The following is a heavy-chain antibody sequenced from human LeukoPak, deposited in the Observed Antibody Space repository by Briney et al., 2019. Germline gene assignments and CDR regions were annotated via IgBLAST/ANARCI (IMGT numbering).Heavy chain of an antibody. V-gene: IGHV3-23*01. J-gene: IGHJ4*02. Sequence: SLRLSCAAPGFTLSSYAMSRGPPAPGKGGGWVSAISGSGGSTYYADSVKGRFTISRDNSKNTLYLQMNSLRAEDTAVYYCARDGKAINDYWGQGTLVTVSS. CDR1: GFTLSSYA. CDR2: ISGSGGST. CDR3: ARDGKAINDY. D-gene: IGHD2-2*02.